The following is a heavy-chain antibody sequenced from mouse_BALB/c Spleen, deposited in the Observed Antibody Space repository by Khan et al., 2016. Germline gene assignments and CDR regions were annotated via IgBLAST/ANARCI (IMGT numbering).Heavy chain of an antibody. CDR1: GDTFTSYW. J-gene: IGHJ2*01. V-gene: IGHV1S81*02. CDR3: ASDPHYDGSSYGY. D-gene: IGHD1-1*01. Sequence: QVQLQQPGAEVVKPGASVKLSCKASGDTFTSYWMHWVKQRPGQGLEWIGEINPSNGRTTYNEKLKSKATLTVDKSSSTAYMPLSSLTSEDSAVYYCASDPHYDGSSYGYWGQGTTLTVSS. CDR2: INPSNGRT.